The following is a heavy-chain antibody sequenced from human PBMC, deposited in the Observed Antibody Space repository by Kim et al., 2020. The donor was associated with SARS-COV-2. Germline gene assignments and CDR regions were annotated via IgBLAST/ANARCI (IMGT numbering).Heavy chain of an antibody. CDR1: GFTFSSYW. V-gene: IGHV3-7*01. CDR3: AREVPEVYYSSGSDYSYYYGMDV. J-gene: IGHJ6*02. Sequence: GGSLRLSCAASGFTFSSYWMSWVRQAPGKGLEWVANIKQDGSEKYYVDSVKGRFTISRDNAKNSLYLQMNSLRAEDTAVYYCAREVPEVYYSSGSDYSYYYGMDVWGQGTTVTVFS. D-gene: IGHD3-10*01. CDR2: IKQDGSEK.